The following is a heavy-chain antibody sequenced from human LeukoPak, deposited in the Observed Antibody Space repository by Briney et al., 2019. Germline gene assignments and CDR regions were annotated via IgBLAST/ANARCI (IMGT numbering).Heavy chain of an antibody. CDR1: GFTFSSYE. CDR3: AELGITMIGDV. CDR2: ISSSGSTI. V-gene: IGHV3-48*03. J-gene: IGHJ6*04. Sequence: GGSLRPSCAASGFTFSSYEMNWVRQAPGKGLERVSYISSSGSTIYYADSVKGRFTISRDNAKNSLYLQMNSLRAEDTAVYYCAELGITMIGDVWGKGTTVTISS. D-gene: IGHD3-10*02.